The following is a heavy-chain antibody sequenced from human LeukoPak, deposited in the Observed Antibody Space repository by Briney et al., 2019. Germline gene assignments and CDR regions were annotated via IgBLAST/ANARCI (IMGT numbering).Heavy chain of an antibody. Sequence: SQTLSLTCAISGDSVSSTSATWNWIRQSPSRGLEWLGRTYYRSKWSSDYAVSVKSRITVKSDTSKNQFSLQLNSATPEDTAVYYCARGPGWVDPWGQGTLVTVSS. CDR3: ARGPGWVDP. V-gene: IGHV6-1*01. CDR1: GDSVSSTSAT. CDR2: TYYRSKWSS. D-gene: IGHD2-2*01. J-gene: IGHJ5*02.